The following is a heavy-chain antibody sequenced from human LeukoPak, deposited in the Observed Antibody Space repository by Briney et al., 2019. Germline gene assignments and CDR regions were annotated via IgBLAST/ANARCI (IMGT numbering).Heavy chain of an antibody. CDR2: IKQDGSEK. D-gene: IGHD6-6*01. J-gene: IGHJ4*02. Sequence: GGTLRLSCAASGFTFSSYGMSWVRQAPGKGLEWVANIKQDGSEKYYVDSVKGRFTISRDNAKNSLYLQMNSLRAEDTAVYYCARVKEYSSSFFIFYYFDYWGQGTLVTVSS. V-gene: IGHV3-7*01. CDR3: ARVKEYSSSFFIFYYFDY. CDR1: GFTFSSYG.